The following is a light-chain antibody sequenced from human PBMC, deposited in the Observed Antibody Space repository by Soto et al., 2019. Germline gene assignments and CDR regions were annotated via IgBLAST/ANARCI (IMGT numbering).Light chain of an antibody. Sequence: EIVMTQSPATLSVSPGERATLSCRASQSVSSNLAWYQQKPGQAPRLLIYGASTRATGIPARFSGSGSGTEFTHTISSLQSEDFAVYYCQQYNNYPNTFGQGTKLEIK. CDR2: GAS. V-gene: IGKV3-15*01. CDR1: QSVSSN. J-gene: IGKJ2*01. CDR3: QQYNNYPNT.